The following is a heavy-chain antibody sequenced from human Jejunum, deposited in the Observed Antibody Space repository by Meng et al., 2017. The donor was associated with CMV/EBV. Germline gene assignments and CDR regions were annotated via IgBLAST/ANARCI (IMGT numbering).Heavy chain of an antibody. CDR2: IYHSGGT. J-gene: IGHJ5*02. Sequence: VFGVSISVSSWWSWVRQSLGNRLEWIGEIYHSGGTSYNPSLKSRVTISLDKSKNQFSLMLTSVTAADTAVYYCATHDFGSQSLGFDPWGQGTLVTVSS. V-gene: IGHV4-4*02. CDR1: GVSISVSSW. CDR3: ATHDFGSQSLGFDP. D-gene: IGHD3-10*01.